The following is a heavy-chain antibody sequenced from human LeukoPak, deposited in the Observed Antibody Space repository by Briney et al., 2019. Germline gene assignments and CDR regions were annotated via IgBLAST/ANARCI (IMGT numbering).Heavy chain of an antibody. CDR2: IYSDDRT. Sequence: GGSLRLSCAASGFTVSNYYMSWVRQAPGKGLEWVSVIYSDDRTYHADSVKGRFTISRDNSKNTLYLQMNSLRAEDTAVYYCAKDRASSWWYFDLWGRGTLVTVSS. D-gene: IGHD5-18*01. V-gene: IGHV3-53*01. J-gene: IGHJ2*01. CDR1: GFTVSNYY. CDR3: AKDRASSWWYFDL.